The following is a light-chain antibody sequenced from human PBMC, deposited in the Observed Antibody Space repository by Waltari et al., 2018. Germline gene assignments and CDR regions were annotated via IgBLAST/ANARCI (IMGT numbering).Light chain of an antibody. Sequence: EIVMTQSPATLSVSPGERATLSCRASQRVSSNLAWYQQKPGQAPRRLIYGASTRATGIPARFSGSGSGTEFTLTISSMQSEDFAVYYCQQYNNWPREYTFGQGTKQEIK. V-gene: IGKV3-15*01. CDR1: QRVSSN. CDR3: QQYNNWPREYT. CDR2: GAS. J-gene: IGKJ2*01.